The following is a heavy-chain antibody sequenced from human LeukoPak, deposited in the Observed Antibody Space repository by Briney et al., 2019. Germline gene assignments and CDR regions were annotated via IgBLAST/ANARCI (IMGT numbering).Heavy chain of an antibody. D-gene: IGHD3-10*01. J-gene: IGHJ6*03. V-gene: IGHV4-59*13. CDR1: GGSISTYY. Sequence: SETLSLTCTVSGGSISTYYWTWIRQPPGKGLEWIGNVYYSGTTNYNPSLKSRLTISVDTSKNQFSLKLNSVTAADTAVYFCARAPYGSATNNYYMDVWGKGTTVTVSS. CDR2: VYYSGTT. CDR3: ARAPYGSATNNYYMDV.